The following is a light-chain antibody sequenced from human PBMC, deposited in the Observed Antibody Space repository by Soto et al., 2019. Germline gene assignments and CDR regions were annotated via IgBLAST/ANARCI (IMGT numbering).Light chain of an antibody. CDR2: GAS. V-gene: IGKV3-20*01. J-gene: IGKJ4*01. Sequence: IVLTQSPGTLSLSPGERVTLSCRASQSVSSSYLAWYQQKPGQAPRLLISGASSRATGIPDRFSGSGSGTDFTLTISRLEPEDFAMYYCQQYRTSPSTFGEGTKVDIK. CDR3: QQYRTSPST. CDR1: QSVSSSY.